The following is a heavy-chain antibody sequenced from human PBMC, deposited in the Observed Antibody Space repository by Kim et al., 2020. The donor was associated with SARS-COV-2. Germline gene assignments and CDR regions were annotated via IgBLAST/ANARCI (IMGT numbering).Heavy chain of an antibody. CDR1: GFTFDTYA. CDR2: ISGNGVNK. J-gene: IGHJ6*02. Sequence: GGSLRLSCVASGFTFDTYAMSWVRQARGKGLEWVSVISGNGVNKFYADSVRGRFTISRDNSKHTVYLQMNSLRDEDTALYYCAKVVVMDGYNYFYYYGMDVWGQGTAVTVSS. D-gene: IGHD3-22*01. V-gene: IGHV3-23*01. CDR3: AKVVVMDGYNYFYYYGMDV.